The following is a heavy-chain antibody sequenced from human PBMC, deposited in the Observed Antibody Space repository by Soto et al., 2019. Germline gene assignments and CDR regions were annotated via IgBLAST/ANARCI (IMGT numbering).Heavy chain of an antibody. J-gene: IGHJ6*02. V-gene: IGHV4-59*01. D-gene: IGHD2-21*02. CDR1: GGSMLSYY. Sequence: QVQLQESGPGLLKPSETLSLTCTVSGGSMLSYYWNWVRQPPGKGLEWIGFIYYSGSTNYNPSLTSRVTMSRDTSKNRSSLKLRSVTAEDTAVYSCARARVGTYHYDGLEVWGQGATVTVSS. CDR2: IYYSGST. CDR3: ARARVGTYHYDGLEV.